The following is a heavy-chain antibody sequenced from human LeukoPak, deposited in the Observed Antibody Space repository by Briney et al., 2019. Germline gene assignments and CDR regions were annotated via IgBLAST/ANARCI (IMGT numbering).Heavy chain of an antibody. CDR1: GFTFSISW. CDR3: ARGGVSGGFDY. CDR2: MNKDGSEK. D-gene: IGHD1-26*01. Sequence: PGGSLRLSCATSGFTFSISWMTWVRQAPGKGLEWEAFMNKDGSEKNCVDSVQGRFTISRDDAKNSLVLQMNSLRAEDTAVYYCARGGVSGGFDYWGQGTLVTVSS. J-gene: IGHJ4*02. V-gene: IGHV3-7*03.